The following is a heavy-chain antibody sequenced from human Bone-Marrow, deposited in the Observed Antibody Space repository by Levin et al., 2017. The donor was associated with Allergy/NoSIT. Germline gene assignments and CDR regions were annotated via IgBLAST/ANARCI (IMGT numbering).Heavy chain of an antibody. J-gene: IGHJ6*02. CDR2: IYYSGST. D-gene: IGHD6-19*01. CDR3: ARDKAVAGLYYYGMDV. Sequence: SQTLSLTCTVSGGSVSSGSYYWSWIRQPPGKGLEWIGYIYYSGSTNYNPSLKSRVTISVDTSKNQFSLKLSSVTAADTAVYYCARDKAVAGLYYYGMDVWGQGTTVTVSS. V-gene: IGHV4-61*01. CDR1: GGSVSSGSYY.